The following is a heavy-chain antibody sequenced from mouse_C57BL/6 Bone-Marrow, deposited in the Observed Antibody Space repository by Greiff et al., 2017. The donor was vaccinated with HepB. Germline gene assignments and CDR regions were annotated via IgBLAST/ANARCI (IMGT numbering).Heavy chain of an antibody. V-gene: IGHV1-81*01. Sequence: QVQLQQSGAELARPGASVKLSCKASGYTFTSYGISWVKQRTGQGPEWIGEIYPRSGNTYYNEKFKGKATLTADKSSCTAYMELRSLTSEDSAVYFCARGAYDYPSFAYWGQGTLVTVSA. CDR3: ARGAYDYPSFAY. CDR1: GYTFTSYG. J-gene: IGHJ3*01. CDR2: IYPRSGNT. D-gene: IGHD2-4*01.